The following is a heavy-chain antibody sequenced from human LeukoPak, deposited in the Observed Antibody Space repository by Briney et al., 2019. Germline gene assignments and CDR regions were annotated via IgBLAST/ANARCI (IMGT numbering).Heavy chain of an antibody. V-gene: IGHV3-30*02. CDR1: GFTFSSYG. CDR2: IRYDGSNK. J-gene: IGHJ6*03. CDR3: TTLRGYSVPTPYYYYYMDV. D-gene: IGHD5/OR15-5a*01. Sequence: GGSLRLSCAASGFTFSSYGMHWVRQAPGKGLEWVAFIRYDGSNKYYADSVKGRFTISRDNSKNTLYLQMNSLRAEDTAVYYCTTLRGYSVPTPYYYYYMDVWGKGTTVTISS.